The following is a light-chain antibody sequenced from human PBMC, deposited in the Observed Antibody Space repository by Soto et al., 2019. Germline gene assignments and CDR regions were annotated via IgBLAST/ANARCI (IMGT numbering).Light chain of an antibody. J-gene: IGKJ2*01. CDR3: QQYYSTPYT. Sequence: DMVMTQSPDSLAVSLGERATINCKSSQSVLYSSNNKRYLAWYQQKPGQPPRLLIYWASTRESGVPDRFSGSGSGTDFTLTISSLQAEDVAVYYCQQYYSTPYTFGQGTKLEI. V-gene: IGKV4-1*01. CDR2: WAS. CDR1: QSVLYSSNNKRY.